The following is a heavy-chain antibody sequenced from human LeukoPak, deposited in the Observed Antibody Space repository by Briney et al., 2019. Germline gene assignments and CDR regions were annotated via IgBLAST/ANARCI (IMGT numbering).Heavy chain of an antibody. CDR1: GFTFSSYA. CDR3: ARGWNLTLWADY. D-gene: IGHD1-1*01. Sequence: PGGSLGLSCAASGFTFSSYAMHWVRQAPGKGLEWVAVISYDGSNKYYADPVKGRFTISRDNSKNTLYLQMNSLRGEDTAVYYCARGWNLTLWADYWGQGTLVTVSS. CDR2: ISYDGSNK. V-gene: IGHV3-30*04. J-gene: IGHJ4*02.